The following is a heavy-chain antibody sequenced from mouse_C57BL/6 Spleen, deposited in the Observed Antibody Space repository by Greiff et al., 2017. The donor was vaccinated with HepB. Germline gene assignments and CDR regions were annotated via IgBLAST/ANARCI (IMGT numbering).Heavy chain of an antibody. CDR2: ISYDGSN. CDR1: GYSITSGYY. J-gene: IGHJ4*01. D-gene: IGHD1-1*01. V-gene: IGHV3-6*01. Sequence: EVQLQQSGPGLVKPSQSLSLTCSVTGYSITSGYYWNWIRQFPGNKLEWMGYISYDGSNNYNPSLKNRISITRDTSKNQFFLKLNSVTTEDTATYYCARDEILFGAMDYWGQGTSVTVSS. CDR3: ARDEILFGAMDY.